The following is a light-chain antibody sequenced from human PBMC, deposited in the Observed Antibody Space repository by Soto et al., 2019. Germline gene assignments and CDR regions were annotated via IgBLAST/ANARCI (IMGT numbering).Light chain of an antibody. CDR2: GAS. CDR1: ESVGKNF. CDR3: QQYANSPRT. Sequence: EIVLTQSPGTLSLSPGERATLSCRASESVGKNFVAWYQQKPGQAPRIVIHGASNRATGIPDRFSGSGSGTDFTLTISRLEPEDVAVYYCQQYANSPRTFGQGTKVEI. V-gene: IGKV3-20*01. J-gene: IGKJ1*01.